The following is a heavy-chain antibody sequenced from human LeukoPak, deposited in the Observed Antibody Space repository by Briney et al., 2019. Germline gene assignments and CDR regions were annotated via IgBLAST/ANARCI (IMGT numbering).Heavy chain of an antibody. J-gene: IGHJ4*02. Sequence: GGSLRLSCAASGFTFHDYGMSWVRQAPGKGLEWVSGINWNGGSTGYADSVKGRFTISRDNAKNSLYLQMNSLRAEDTAVYYCARRGYVGGYPTRGSYYFDYWGRGTLVTVSS. CDR3: ARRGYVGGYPTRGSYYFDY. V-gene: IGHV3-20*04. CDR1: GFTFHDYG. D-gene: IGHD5-12*01. CDR2: INWNGGST.